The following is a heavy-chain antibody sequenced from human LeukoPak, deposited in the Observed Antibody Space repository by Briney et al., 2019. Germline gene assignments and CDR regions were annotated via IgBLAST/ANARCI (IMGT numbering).Heavy chain of an antibody. CDR3: ASGNTGYDRDSFDI. CDR1: GGSISSGGYS. V-gene: IGHV4-30-2*06. D-gene: IGHD5-12*01. J-gene: IGHJ3*02. Sequence: SETLSLTCAVSGGSISSGGYSWSWVRQSPGEGLEWVGYIYHSGSPYYNPSLQSRVTISLDRSKNQFSLKLSSMTAADTAVYYCASGNTGYDRDSFDIWGQGTMVTVSS. CDR2: IYHSGSP.